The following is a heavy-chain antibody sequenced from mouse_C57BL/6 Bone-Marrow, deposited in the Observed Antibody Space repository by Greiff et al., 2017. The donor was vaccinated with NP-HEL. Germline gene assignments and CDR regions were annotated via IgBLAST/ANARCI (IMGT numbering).Heavy chain of an antibody. CDR2: ISSGSSTI. J-gene: IGHJ3*01. D-gene: IGHD3-2*02. CDR3: ARAAQATAWFAY. V-gene: IGHV5-17*01. Sequence: VQLKQSGGGLVKPGGSLKLSCAASGFTFSDYGMHWVRQAPEKGLEWVAYISSGSSTIYYADTVKGRFTLSRDNAKDTLFLQMTSLRSEDAAMYYCARAAQATAWFAYWGQGTLVTVSA. CDR1: GFTFSDYG.